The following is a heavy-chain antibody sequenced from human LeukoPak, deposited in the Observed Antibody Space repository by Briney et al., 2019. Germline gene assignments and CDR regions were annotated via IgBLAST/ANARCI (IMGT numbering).Heavy chain of an antibody. CDR1: GLMFENFA. V-gene: IGHV3-23*01. J-gene: IGHJ4*02. CDR3: TRDLMTGFSSGWYLGS. CDR2: TSGDEDST. Sequence: GGSLRLSCAASGLMFENFAMSWVRQAPGKGLEWVAVTSGDEDSTHYAESVRGRFIISTDVSKNSLYLQMNSLRGDDTAVYYCTRDLMTGFSSGWYLGSWGQGTLVTVSS. D-gene: IGHD6-19*01.